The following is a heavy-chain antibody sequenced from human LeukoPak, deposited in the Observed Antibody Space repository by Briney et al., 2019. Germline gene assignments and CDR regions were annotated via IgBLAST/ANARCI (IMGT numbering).Heavy chain of an antibody. CDR1: GFTFSDYY. D-gene: IGHD3-22*01. CDR3: AKGDYYDSSGPSPIDY. V-gene: IGHV3-11*01. J-gene: IGHJ4*02. CDR2: ISSSGSTI. Sequence: GGSLRLSCAASGFTFSDYYMSWIRQVPGKGLEWVSYISSSGSTIYYADSVKGRFTISRDNAKNSLYLQMNSLRAEDTAVYYCAKGDYYDSSGPSPIDYWGQGTLVTVSS.